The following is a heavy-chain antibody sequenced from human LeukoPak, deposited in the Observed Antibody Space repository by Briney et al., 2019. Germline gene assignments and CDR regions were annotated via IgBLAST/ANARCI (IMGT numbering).Heavy chain of an antibody. V-gene: IGHV3-30*02. CDR3: AKSRDIVVVPAAIRALYFDY. D-gene: IGHD2-2*02. J-gene: IGHJ4*02. CDR1: GFTFSSYG. Sequence: GGSLRLSCAASGFTFSSYGMHWVRQAPGKGLEWVAFIRYDGSNKYYADSVKGRFTISRDNSKNTLYLQMNSLRAEDTAVYYCAKSRDIVVVPAAIRALYFDYWGQGTLVTVSS. CDR2: IRYDGSNK.